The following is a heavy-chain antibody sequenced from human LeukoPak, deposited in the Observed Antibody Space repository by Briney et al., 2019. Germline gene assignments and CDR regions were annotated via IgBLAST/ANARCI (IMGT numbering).Heavy chain of an antibody. J-gene: IGHJ6*03. D-gene: IGHD2-15*01. CDR1: GGSIISNY. CDR3: ARALRYYYYYMDV. V-gene: IGHV4-59*01. Sequence: SETLSLTCTVSGGSIISNYWSWIRQPPGKGLEWIGNIYYSGRTNYNPSLKSRVTISVETSKNQFSLKLSSVSAADTAVYYCARALRYYYYYMDVWGKGTTVTVSS. CDR2: IYYSGRT.